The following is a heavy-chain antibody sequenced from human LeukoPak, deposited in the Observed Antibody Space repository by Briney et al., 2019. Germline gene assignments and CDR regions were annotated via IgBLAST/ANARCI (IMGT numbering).Heavy chain of an antibody. Sequence: GGSLRLSCAASGSASGFTFSTYGMHWVRQAPGKGLEWVAVVYADGNTKYNVDAVKGRFTISRDNSKNILYVQMNSLRAEDTAVCYCATGSGYYYGHWGQGTLVTVSS. CDR1: GSASGFTFSTYG. V-gene: IGHV3-33*03. D-gene: IGHD3-22*01. CDR3: ATGSGYYYGH. CDR2: VYADGNTK. J-gene: IGHJ4*02.